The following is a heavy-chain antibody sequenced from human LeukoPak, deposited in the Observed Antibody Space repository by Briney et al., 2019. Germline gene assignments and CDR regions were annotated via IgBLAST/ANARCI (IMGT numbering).Heavy chain of an antibody. CDR1: GFTFSSYE. J-gene: IGHJ4*02. CDR2: ISSSGSTI. V-gene: IGHV3-48*03. CDR3: ARSTYGDYSPYFDY. Sequence: GGSLRLSCAASGFTFSSYEMNWVRQAPGKGLEWVSYISSSGSTIYYADSVKGRFTISRDNAKNSLYPQMNSLRAEDTAVYYCARSTYGDYSPYFDYWGQGTLVTVSS. D-gene: IGHD4-17*01.